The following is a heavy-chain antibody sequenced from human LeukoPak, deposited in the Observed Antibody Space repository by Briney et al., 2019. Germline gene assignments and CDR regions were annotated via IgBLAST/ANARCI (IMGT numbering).Heavy chain of an antibody. CDR2: IIPILGIA. D-gene: IGHD3-16*02. Sequence: ASVKVSCKASGGTFSSYAISWVRQAPGQGLEWMGRIIPILGIANYAQKFRGRVTITADKSTSTAYMELSSLRSEDTAVYYCARDSGHYDYVWGSYRYPLPFDYWGQGTLVTVSS. CDR1: GGTFSSYA. J-gene: IGHJ4*02. CDR3: ARDSGHYDYVWGSYRYPLPFDY. V-gene: IGHV1-69*04.